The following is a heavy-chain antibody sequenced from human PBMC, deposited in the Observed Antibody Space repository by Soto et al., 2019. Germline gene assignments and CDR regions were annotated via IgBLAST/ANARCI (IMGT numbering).Heavy chain of an antibody. V-gene: IGHV3-21*01. J-gene: IGHJ3*02. D-gene: IGHD1-26*01. CDR2: ISSSSSYI. Sequence: EVQLVESGGGLVKPGGSLRLSCAASGFTFSSYSMNWVRQAPGKGLEWVSSISSSSSYIYYANSVKGGFTISRDNAKNSLYLQMNSLRAEDTAVYYCARDLIVGAALDIWGQGTMVTVSS. CDR3: ARDLIVGAALDI. CDR1: GFTFSSYS.